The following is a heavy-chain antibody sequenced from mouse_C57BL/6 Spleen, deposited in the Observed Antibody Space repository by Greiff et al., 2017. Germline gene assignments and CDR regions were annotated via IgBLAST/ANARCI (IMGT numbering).Heavy chain of an antibody. Sequence: EVKLVESVAELVRPGASVKLSCTASGFNIKNTYMHWVKQRPEQSLEWIGRIDAATGNTKYAPEFQGKATIPADTTSNTAYRQLSSRTSEDTPIYYCAHDYDAWCAYGGQGTLVTVSA. D-gene: IGHD2-4*01. CDR1: GFNIKNTY. J-gene: IGHJ3*01. V-gene: IGHV14-3*01. CDR3: AHDYDAWCAY. CDR2: IDAATGNT.